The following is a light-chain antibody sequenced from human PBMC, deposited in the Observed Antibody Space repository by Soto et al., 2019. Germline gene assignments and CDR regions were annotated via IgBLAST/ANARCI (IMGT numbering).Light chain of an antibody. V-gene: IGKV3-11*01. CDR1: QSVSSS. J-gene: IGKJ1*01. CDR2: SGY. Sequence: FVVTQSPDTLCLSPGETATLSCRASQSVSSSVAWYQHKPGQSPRLVVYSGYKRSPGVPARISGSGSGTDFTLTISSLESDDFAIYYCQQRYSWLRVFGPATKVDIK. CDR3: QQRYSWLRV.